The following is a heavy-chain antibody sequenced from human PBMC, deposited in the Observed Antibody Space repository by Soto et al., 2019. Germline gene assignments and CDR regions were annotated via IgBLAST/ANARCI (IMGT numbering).Heavy chain of an antibody. J-gene: IGHJ4*02. V-gene: IGHV3-15*01. CDR3: TTKTPYCGGDCYFDY. CDR2: IKSKTDGGTT. Sequence: EVQLVESGGGLVKPGGSLRLSCAASGFTFSNAWMSWVRQAPGKGLEWVGRIKSKTDGGTTDYAAPVKGRFTISRDDSKNTLYLQMNSLKTEDTAVYYWTTKTPYCGGDCYFDYWGQGTLVTVSS. D-gene: IGHD2-21*01. CDR1: GFTFSNAW.